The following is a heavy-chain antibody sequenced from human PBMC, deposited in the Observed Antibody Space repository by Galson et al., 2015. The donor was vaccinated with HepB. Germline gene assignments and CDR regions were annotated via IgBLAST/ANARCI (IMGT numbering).Heavy chain of an antibody. CDR2: ITGSGGGT. V-gene: IGHV3-23*01. Sequence: SLRLSCAASGFMFSSYAMSWVRQAPGKGLEWVSTITGSGGGTRYADSVKGRFTISRDNSKNTVYLQMNSLRAEDTAQYYCAKDVASVTTQFQWGQGTLVTVSS. CDR1: GFMFSSYA. J-gene: IGHJ4*02. CDR3: AKDVASVTTQFQ. D-gene: IGHD4-17*01.